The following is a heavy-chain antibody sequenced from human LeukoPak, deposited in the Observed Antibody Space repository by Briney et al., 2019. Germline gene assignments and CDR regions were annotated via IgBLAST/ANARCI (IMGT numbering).Heavy chain of an antibody. V-gene: IGHV1-46*01. CDR1: GYTFTSYY. Sequence: ASVKVSCKASGYTFTSYYMHWVRQAPGQGLEWMGIINPSGGSTSYAREFQDRVTMTRDTSLSTAYMELSRLRSDDTAVYFCARRPINCIITNCYVDYWGQGTLVTVSS. D-gene: IGHD2-2*01. CDR2: INPSGGST. CDR3: ARRPINCIITNCYVDY. J-gene: IGHJ4*02.